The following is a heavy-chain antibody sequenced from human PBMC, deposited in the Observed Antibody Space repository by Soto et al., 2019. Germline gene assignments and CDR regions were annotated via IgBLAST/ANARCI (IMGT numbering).Heavy chain of an antibody. CDR1: GYTFTSYA. Sequence: ASVKVSCKASGYTFTSYAMHWVRQAPGQRLEWMGWINAGNGNTKYSQKFQGRVTITRDTSASTAYMELSSLRSEDTAVYYCARVGSSGWYSIAFGIWGQGTMVTVSS. CDR2: INAGNGNT. D-gene: IGHD6-19*01. CDR3: ARVGSSGWYSIAFGI. J-gene: IGHJ3*02. V-gene: IGHV1-3*01.